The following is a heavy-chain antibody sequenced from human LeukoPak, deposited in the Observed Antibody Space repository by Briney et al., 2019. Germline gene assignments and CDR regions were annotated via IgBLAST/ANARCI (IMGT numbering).Heavy chain of an antibody. CDR2: MNQDGSEK. CDR1: GFTFSSFW. D-gene: IGHD3-16*01. V-gene: IGHV3-7*01. CDR3: AKDSYDVGYYFDY. Sequence: GGSLRLSCAASGFTFSSFWMTWVRQAPGKGLECVANMNQDGSEKDYVDSVKGRFTISRDNAKNSLYLEVNSLRVEDTAVYYCAKDSYDVGYYFDYWGQGTLVTVSS. J-gene: IGHJ4*02.